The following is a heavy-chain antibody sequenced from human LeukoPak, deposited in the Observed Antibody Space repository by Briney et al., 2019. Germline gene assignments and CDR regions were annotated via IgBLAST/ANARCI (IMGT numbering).Heavy chain of an antibody. V-gene: IGHV3-20*04. D-gene: IGHD3-10*01. CDR1: GYTFLAYD. CDR2: INWNGDRT. Sequence: GSLRLSCAASGYTFLAYDLSWVCQTPRKGLGWVSGINWNGDRTGYADSVKGRFTISRDSAKKCLYLQMNSLRAEDTALYYCARRDYYGSGSPDFWGQGTLVTVSA. CDR3: ARRDYYGSGSPDF. J-gene: IGHJ4*02.